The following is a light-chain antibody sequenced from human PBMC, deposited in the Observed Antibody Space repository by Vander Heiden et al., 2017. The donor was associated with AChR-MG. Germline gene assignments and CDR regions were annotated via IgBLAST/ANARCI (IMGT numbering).Light chain of an antibody. Sequence: QSARTQPASVSGSPGQSIPISCTGTSSEVGSYNLVSWYQQHPGKAPKLMIYEVSKRPSGVSNRFSGSKSGNTASLTISGLQAEDEADYYCCSYAGSSTLVFGGGTKLTVL. J-gene: IGLJ2*01. CDR2: EVS. CDR3: CSYAGSSTLV. CDR1: SSEVGSYNL. V-gene: IGLV2-23*02.